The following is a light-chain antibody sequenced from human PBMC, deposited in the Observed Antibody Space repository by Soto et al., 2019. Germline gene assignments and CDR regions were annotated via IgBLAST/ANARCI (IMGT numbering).Light chain of an antibody. CDR1: SSDVGGYDS. Sequence: QSALTQPASVSGSPGQSITISCTGTSSDVGGYDSVSWYQQHPGKAPKLMIYDVNNRPSGVSTRFSGSKSVNTASLTISGLQTKDEADYYCSSYTSSSTLLFGGGTKVTAL. J-gene: IGLJ2*01. V-gene: IGLV2-14*03. CDR3: SSYTSSSTLL. CDR2: DVN.